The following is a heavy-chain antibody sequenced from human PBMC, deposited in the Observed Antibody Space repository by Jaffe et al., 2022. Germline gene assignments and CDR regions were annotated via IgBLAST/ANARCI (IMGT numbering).Heavy chain of an antibody. J-gene: IGHJ5*02. CDR3: ARDSYYYGSGSPLGWFDP. V-gene: IGHV1-2*02. CDR2: INPNSGGT. D-gene: IGHD3-10*01. Sequence: QVQLVQSGAEVKKPGASVKVSCKASGYTFTGYYMHWVRQAPGQGLEWMGWINPNSGGTNYAQKFQGRVTMTRDTSISTAYMELSRLRSDDTAVYYCARDSYYYGSGSPLGWFDPWGQGTLVTVSS. CDR1: GYTFTGYY.